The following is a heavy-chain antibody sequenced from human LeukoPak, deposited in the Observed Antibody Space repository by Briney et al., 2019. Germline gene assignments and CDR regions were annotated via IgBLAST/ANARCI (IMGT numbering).Heavy chain of an antibody. V-gene: IGHV3-21*01. CDR3: ARPYYYASGSYYFDY. CDR2: ISSSSRYI. J-gene: IGHJ4*02. D-gene: IGHD3-10*01. CDR1: GFTFSSYT. Sequence: GGSLRLSCAASGFTFSSYTINWVRQAPGKGLEWVSSISSSSRYIYYADSVKGRFTISRDNAKNSLYLQINSLRAEDTAVYYCARPYYYASGSYYFDYWGQGTLVTVSS.